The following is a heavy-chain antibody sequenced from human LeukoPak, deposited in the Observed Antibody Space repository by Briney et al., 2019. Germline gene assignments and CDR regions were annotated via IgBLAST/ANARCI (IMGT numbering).Heavy chain of an antibody. CDR1: GGSISSYY. Sequence: SDTLPLTCTGSGGSISSYYWRWMEPPPRKGLAWMGYIYYRESTHYNPSLKSRVTVSVDTSKNQFSLKLSSVTAANTAVYYCARGRSGYPVALNYWGQGTLVTVSS. D-gene: IGHD3-3*01. J-gene: IGHJ4*02. CDR2: IYYREST. CDR3: ARGRSGYPVALNY. V-gene: IGHV4-59*08.